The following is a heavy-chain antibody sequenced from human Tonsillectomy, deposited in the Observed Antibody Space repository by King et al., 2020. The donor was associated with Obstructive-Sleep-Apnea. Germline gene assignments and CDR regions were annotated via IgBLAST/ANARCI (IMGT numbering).Heavy chain of an antibody. Sequence: HVQLVESGGGVVQPGRSLRLSCAASGFTFSTYSLHGVRQAPGTGRAWVAGISSDGSNAYYSNSVRGRFTISRDMSKSSLYLQMNSLRIEDTAVYYCARELSAGWYLWDYWGQGALVTVSS. CDR3: ARELSAGWYLWDY. CDR2: ISSDGSNA. CDR1: GFTFSTYS. V-gene: IGHV3-30*01. J-gene: IGHJ4*02. D-gene: IGHD6-19*01.